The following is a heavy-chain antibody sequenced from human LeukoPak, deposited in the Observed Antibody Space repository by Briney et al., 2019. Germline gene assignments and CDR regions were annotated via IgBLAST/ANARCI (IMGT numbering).Heavy chain of an antibody. Sequence: GASLQISCQGSGSIFTSYWIGWVRQLPGKGLEWMGIIYPGDSDTRYSPSFQGQVTISADKSISTAYLQWSSLKASDTAMYYCARLAPDCSSTSCYQGWFDPWGQGTLVTVSP. CDR3: ARLAPDCSSTSCYQGWFDP. V-gene: IGHV5-51*01. CDR1: GSIFTSYW. D-gene: IGHD2-2*01. CDR2: IYPGDSDT. J-gene: IGHJ5*02.